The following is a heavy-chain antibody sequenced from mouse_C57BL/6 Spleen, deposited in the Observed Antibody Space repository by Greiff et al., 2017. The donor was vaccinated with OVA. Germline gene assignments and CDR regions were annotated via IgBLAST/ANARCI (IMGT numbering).Heavy chain of an antibody. CDR3: ARTYGSSYGFAY. CDR2: IYPSDSET. J-gene: IGHJ3*01. V-gene: IGHV1-61*01. CDR1: GYTFTSYW. Sequence: QVQLQQSGAELVRPGSSVKLSCKASGYTFTSYWMDWVKQRPGQGLEWIGNIYPSDSETHYNQKFKDKATLTVDKSSSTAYMQLSSLTSEDSAVYYCARTYGSSYGFAYWGQGTLVTVSA. D-gene: IGHD1-1*01.